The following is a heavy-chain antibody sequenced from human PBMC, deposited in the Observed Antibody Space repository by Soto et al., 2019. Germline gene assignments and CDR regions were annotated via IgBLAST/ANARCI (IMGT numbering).Heavy chain of an antibody. CDR1: GFSFSTYG. J-gene: IGHJ6*02. Sequence: PGGSLRLSCAASGFSFSTYGMHWVRQAPGKGLEWVALIWYDGSDEWYADSVKGRFTISRDNSKNTLYLQVNSLRAEDTAVYYCAKDRSSTLDGMDVWGPGTTVTVSS. CDR3: AKDRSSTLDGMDV. V-gene: IGHV3-33*06. CDR2: IWYDGSDE. D-gene: IGHD6-13*01.